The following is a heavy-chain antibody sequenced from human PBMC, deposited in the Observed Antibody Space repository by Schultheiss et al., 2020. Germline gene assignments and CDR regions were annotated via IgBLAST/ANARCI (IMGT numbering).Heavy chain of an antibody. V-gene: IGHV4-61*08. CDR2: IYYSGST. CDR3: ARGGSSSWPFDY. Sequence: SETLSLTCTVSGGSISSGGYYWSWIRQHPGKGLEWIGYIYYSGSTNYNPSLKSRVTISVDTSKNQFSLKLSSVTAADTAVYYCARGGSSSWPFDYWGQGTLVNVSS. D-gene: IGHD6-13*01. J-gene: IGHJ4*02. CDR1: GGSISSGGYY.